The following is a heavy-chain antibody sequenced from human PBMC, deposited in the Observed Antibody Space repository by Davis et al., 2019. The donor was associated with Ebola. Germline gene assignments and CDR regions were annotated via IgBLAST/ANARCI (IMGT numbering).Heavy chain of an antibody. J-gene: IGHJ4*02. CDR3: ARRDGYSLSLGY. CDR2: IYYSGNT. CDR1: GGSFSGYY. V-gene: IGHV4-34*01. D-gene: IGHD5-24*01. Sequence: SETLSLTCAVYGGSFSGYYWSWIRQPPGKGLEWIGSIYYSGNTYYNPSLKSRVTISVDTSKNQFSLKVSSVTAADTAVYYCARRDGYSLSLGYWGQGTLVTVSS.